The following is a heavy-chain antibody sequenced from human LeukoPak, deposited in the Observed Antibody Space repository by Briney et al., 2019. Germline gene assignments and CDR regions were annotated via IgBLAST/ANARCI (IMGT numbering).Heavy chain of an antibody. V-gene: IGHV1-18*01. CDR3: ATRARSKQGEWSGYFDY. D-gene: IGHD3-10*01. CDR2: ISAYNGNT. Sequence: ASVKVSCKASGYTFTSYGISWVRQAPGQGLEWMGWISAYNGNTNYAQKLQGRVTMTTDTSTSTAYMELRSLRSDDTAVYYCATRARSKQGEWSGYFDYWGQGTLVTVSS. J-gene: IGHJ4*02. CDR1: GYTFTSYG.